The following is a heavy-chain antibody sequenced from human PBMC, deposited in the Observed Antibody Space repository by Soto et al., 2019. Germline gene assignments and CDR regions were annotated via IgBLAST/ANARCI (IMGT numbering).Heavy chain of an antibody. CDR1: GGSISSGDYY. J-gene: IGHJ5*02. V-gene: IGHV4-30-4*01. Sequence: SETLSLTCTVSGGSISSGDYYWSWIRQPPGKGREGIGYIYYSGSPYYNPSLKSRVTISVDTSKNQFSLKLSSVTAADTAVYYCARDSGYYDFWSGYLSGTNNWFDPWGQGTLVTVSS. D-gene: IGHD3-3*01. CDR3: ARDSGYYDFWSGYLSGTNNWFDP. CDR2: IYYSGSP.